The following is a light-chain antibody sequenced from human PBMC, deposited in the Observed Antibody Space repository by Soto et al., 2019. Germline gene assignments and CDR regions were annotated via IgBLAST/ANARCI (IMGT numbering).Light chain of an antibody. CDR1: QSVSSN. V-gene: IGKV3-15*01. CDR3: QQYGNSPVT. Sequence: EIVMTQSPATLSVSPGETATLSCRASQSVSSNLAWYQQKPGQAPSLLIYGASTRATGTPARFSGSGSGTDFTLTISRLEPEDFAVYYCQQYGNSPVTFGQGTKVDIK. CDR2: GAS. J-gene: IGKJ1*01.